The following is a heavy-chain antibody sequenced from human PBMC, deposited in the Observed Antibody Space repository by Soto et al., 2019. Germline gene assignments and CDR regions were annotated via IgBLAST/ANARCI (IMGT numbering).Heavy chain of an antibody. Sequence: TGGSLRLSCAASGFTFSSYWMHWVRQAPGKGLVWVSRINSDGSSTNYADSVKGRFTISRDNAKSTLFLQMNSLRAEDTAVYYCARAEGGYSWFDPWGQGTLVTVSS. CDR3: ARAEGGYSWFDP. D-gene: IGHD1-26*01. J-gene: IGHJ5*02. CDR1: GFTFSSYW. CDR2: INSDGSST. V-gene: IGHV3-74*01.